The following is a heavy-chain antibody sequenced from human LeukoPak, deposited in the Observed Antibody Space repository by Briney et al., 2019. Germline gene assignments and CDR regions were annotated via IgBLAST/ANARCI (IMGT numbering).Heavy chain of an antibody. CDR1: GGSISSSPYY. CDR2: IYYSGST. J-gene: IGHJ3*02. D-gene: IGHD3-10*01. Sequence: SETLSLTYTVSGGSISSSPYYWGWIRQPPGKGLEWIGTIYYSGSTYYNPSLKSRVIILIDTAKNHFSLNLSSVTAADTAVYYCARSDGYGLVGIWGQGTMITVSS. V-gene: IGHV4-39*07. CDR3: ARSDGYGLVGI.